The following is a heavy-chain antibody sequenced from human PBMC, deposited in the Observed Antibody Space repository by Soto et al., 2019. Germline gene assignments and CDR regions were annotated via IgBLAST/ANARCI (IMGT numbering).Heavy chain of an antibody. CDR2: IYYSGTT. CDR1: GGSIGSGDNY. J-gene: IGHJ4*02. CDR3: ASRYGNY. V-gene: IGHV4-31*03. Sequence: VQLQESGPGLVKPSQTLSLTCTVSGGSIGSGDNYWTWIRQHPGKGLEWIGYIYYSGTTHYNPSLKRRVTLSIDTSKNQFSLKVSSVTAADTAVYYCASRYGNYWGQGTLVTVSS. D-gene: IGHD3-9*01.